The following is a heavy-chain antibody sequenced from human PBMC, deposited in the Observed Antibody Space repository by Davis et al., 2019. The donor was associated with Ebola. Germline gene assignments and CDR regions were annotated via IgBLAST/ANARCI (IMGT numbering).Heavy chain of an antibody. J-gene: IGHJ4*02. CDR3: VRGRSVSRDKGANWGFDS. V-gene: IGHV3-43*01. D-gene: IGHD5-24*01. CDR2: TSWDGGDT. Sequence: PGGSLRLSCAASGFIFDDHTMHWVRKTPGKGLEWVSLTSWDGGDTYYANSVKGRFTISRDNSKNSLYLHMKTLKTADTALYYWVRGRSVSRDKGANWGFDSWGQGTLVTVSS. CDR1: GFIFDDHT.